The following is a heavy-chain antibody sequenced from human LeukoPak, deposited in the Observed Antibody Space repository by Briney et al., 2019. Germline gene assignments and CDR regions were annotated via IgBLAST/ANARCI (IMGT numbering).Heavy chain of an antibody. D-gene: IGHD2-15*01. CDR1: GFTFSSYS. CDR2: ISSSSSTI. Sequence: PGGSLRLSCAASGFTFSSYSMNWVRQAPGKGLEWVSYISSSSSTIYYADSVKGRFTISRDNAKNSLYLQMNSLRAEDTAVYYCAREAEVCSGGSCYYSRVWFDPWGQGTLVTVSS. CDR3: AREAEVCSGGSCYYSRVWFDP. V-gene: IGHV3-48*01. J-gene: IGHJ5*02.